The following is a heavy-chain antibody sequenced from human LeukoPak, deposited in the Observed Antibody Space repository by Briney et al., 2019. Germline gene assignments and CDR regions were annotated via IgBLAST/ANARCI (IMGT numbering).Heavy chain of an antibody. CDR3: ARDQWELLGAFDI. J-gene: IGHJ3*02. CDR1: GFTFSSYA. V-gene: IGHV3-30-3*01. D-gene: IGHD1-26*01. CDR2: ISYDGNNK. Sequence: GGSLRLSCAASGFTFSSYAMHWVRQAPGKGLEWVAVISYDGNNKYYADSVKGRFTISRDNSKNTLYLQMNSLRAEDTAVYYCARDQWELLGAFDIWGQGTMVTVSS.